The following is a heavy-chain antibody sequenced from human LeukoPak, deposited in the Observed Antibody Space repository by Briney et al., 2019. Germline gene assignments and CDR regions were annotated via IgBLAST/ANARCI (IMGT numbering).Heavy chain of an antibody. D-gene: IGHD3-22*01. Sequence: GGSQRLSCAASGFTFSNYAIHWVRQAPGKGLEWVAVISYDGSDTYYADSVKGRFTISRDNSKNTLSLQVNSLRAEDTAVYYCAKDSSYYDSSGLFDYWGQGTLVTVSS. V-gene: IGHV3-30*18. CDR1: GFTFSNYA. CDR2: ISYDGSDT. J-gene: IGHJ4*02. CDR3: AKDSSYYDSSGLFDY.